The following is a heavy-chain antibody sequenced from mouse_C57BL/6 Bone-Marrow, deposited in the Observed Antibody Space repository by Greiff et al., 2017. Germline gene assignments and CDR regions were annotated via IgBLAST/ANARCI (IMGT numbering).Heavy chain of an antibody. CDR1: GFNIKDDY. Sequence: EVQLQQSGAELVRPGASVKLSCTASGFNIKDDYMHWVKQRPEQGLEWIGWIDPENGDTEYDPKFQGKATITADTSSNTAYLQLSSLTSEDTAVYYWTTSIYYGNPYYFDYWGQGTTLTVSS. CDR3: TTSIYYGNPYYFDY. V-gene: IGHV14-4*01. D-gene: IGHD2-1*01. J-gene: IGHJ2*01. CDR2: IDPENGDT.